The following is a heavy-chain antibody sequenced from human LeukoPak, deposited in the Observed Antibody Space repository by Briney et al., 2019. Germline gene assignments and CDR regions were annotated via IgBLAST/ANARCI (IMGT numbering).Heavy chain of an antibody. CDR2: IYYSGST. Sequence: PSETLSLTCAVSGGSISTYYWSWIWQPPGKGLEWIGYIYYSGSTNYNPSLKSRVTISVDTSKNQFSLKLSSVTAADTAVYYCARASSGYYPIDYWSQGTLVTVSS. CDR1: GGSISTYY. CDR3: ARASSGYYPIDY. J-gene: IGHJ4*02. D-gene: IGHD3-22*01. V-gene: IGHV4-59*01.